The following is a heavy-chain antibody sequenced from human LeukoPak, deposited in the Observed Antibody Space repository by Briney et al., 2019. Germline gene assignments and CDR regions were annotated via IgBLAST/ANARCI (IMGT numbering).Heavy chain of an antibody. CDR2: IWYDGSNK. CDR1: GFTFSSYS. J-gene: IGHJ4*02. CDR3: ANDGAAGSSNY. D-gene: IGHD6-13*01. Sequence: PGGSLRLSCAASGFTFSSYSMNWVRQAPGKGLEWVAVIWYDGSNKYYADSVKGRFTISRDNSKNTLYLQMNSLRAEDTAVYYCANDGAAGSSNYWGQGTLVTVSS. V-gene: IGHV3-33*06.